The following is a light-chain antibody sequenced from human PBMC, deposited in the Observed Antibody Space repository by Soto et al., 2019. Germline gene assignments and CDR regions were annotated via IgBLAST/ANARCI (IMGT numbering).Light chain of an antibody. J-gene: IGKJ4*01. CDR3: QQRSNWTLT. V-gene: IGKV3-11*01. CDR2: DAS. CDR1: QSVSSY. Sequence: EIVLTQSPATLSLSPGERATLSCRASQSVSSYLAWYQQKPGQAPRLLIYDASNTATGIPARFSGSGSGTDSTLTISSLEPEDFEVYYCQQRSNWTLTFGGGTKVDIK.